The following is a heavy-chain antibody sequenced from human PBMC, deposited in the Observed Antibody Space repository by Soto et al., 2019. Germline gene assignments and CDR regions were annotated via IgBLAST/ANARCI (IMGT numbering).Heavy chain of an antibody. J-gene: IGHJ4*02. CDR3: SRDLHYDSSGYYPQMVFDY. CDR1: GYTXNSYA. Sequence: SXKVSFKASGYTXNSYAMHLVRQAPGQSLEWMGWINAGNGDTKYSQKFQGRVTSTRDTSASTAYMELSSLRSEHTAVYYCSRDLHYDSSGYYPQMVFDYWGQGTLGTVS. D-gene: IGHD3-22*01. CDR2: INAGNGDT. V-gene: IGHV1-3*01.